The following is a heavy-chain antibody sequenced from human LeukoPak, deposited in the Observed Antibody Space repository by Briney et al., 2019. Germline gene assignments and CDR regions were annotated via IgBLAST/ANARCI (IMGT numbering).Heavy chain of an antibody. CDR2: INPNSGGT. Sequence: GESLKISCQGSGYTFTGYYMHWVRQAPGQGLEWMGRINPNSGGTNYAQKFQGRVTMTRDTSISTAYMELSRLRSDDTAVYYCARESIYDSSGYEGYWGQGTLVTVSS. CDR3: ARESIYDSSGYEGY. D-gene: IGHD3-22*01. J-gene: IGHJ4*02. CDR1: GYTFTGYY. V-gene: IGHV1-2*06.